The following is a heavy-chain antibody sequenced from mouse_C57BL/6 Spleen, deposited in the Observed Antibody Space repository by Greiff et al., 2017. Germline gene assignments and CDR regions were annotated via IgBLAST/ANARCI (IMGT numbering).Heavy chain of an antibody. CDR2: ISDGGSYT. Sequence: EVKVVESGGGLVKPGGSLKLSCAASGFTFSSYAMSWVRQTPEKRLEWVATISDGGSYTYYPDNVKGRFTISRDNAKNNLYLQMSHLKSEDTAMYYCARDYYDSPWFAYWGQGTLVTVSA. CDR1: GFTFSSYA. D-gene: IGHD2-4*01. V-gene: IGHV5-4*01. J-gene: IGHJ3*01. CDR3: ARDYYDSPWFAY.